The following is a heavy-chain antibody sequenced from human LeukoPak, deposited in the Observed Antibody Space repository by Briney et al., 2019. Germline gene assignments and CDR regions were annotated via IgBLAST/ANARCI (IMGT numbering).Heavy chain of an antibody. V-gene: IGHV3-30*18. D-gene: IGHD3-10*01. CDR3: AKDRLLLARGVIDAFDI. CDR2: ISYDGDNK. Sequence: PGGSLRLSCAASGFTFSTYGMHWVRQAPGKGLEWVAVISYDGDNKYFADSVMGRFTISRDNSKNTLYLQMNSLRAEDTAVYYCAKDRLLLARGVIDAFDIWGQGTMVTVSS. J-gene: IGHJ3*02. CDR1: GFTFSTYG.